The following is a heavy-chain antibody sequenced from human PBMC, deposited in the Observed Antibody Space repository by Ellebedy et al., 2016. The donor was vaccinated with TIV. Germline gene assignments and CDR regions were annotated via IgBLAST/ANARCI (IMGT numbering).Heavy chain of an antibody. D-gene: IGHD6-19*01. V-gene: IGHV4-59*12. Sequence: MPSETLSLTCNVSGGSISTFYWSWIRKPPGKGLEFIGYIYYIGITNYNPSLKSRVTLSLDTSQNHFSLNLTSVTAADTAVYYCARPYGSGWLGRSAFDIWGQGTLVTVSS. J-gene: IGHJ3*02. CDR1: GGSISTFY. CDR3: ARPYGSGWLGRSAFDI. CDR2: IYYIGIT.